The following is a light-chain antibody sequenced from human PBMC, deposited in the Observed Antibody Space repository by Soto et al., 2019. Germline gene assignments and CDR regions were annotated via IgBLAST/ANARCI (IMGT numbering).Light chain of an antibody. J-gene: IGLJ2*01. CDR1: SSDGGGYNS. CDR3: SSYAGSNNFV. V-gene: IGLV2-8*01. CDR2: EVS. Sequence: QSALTQPPSASGSPGQSVTISCTGTSSDGGGYNSVSWYQQHPGKAPKLVIYEVSKRPSGVPDRFSGSKSGNTASLIVSGLQAEDEADYYCSSYAGSNNFVFGGGTKVTVL.